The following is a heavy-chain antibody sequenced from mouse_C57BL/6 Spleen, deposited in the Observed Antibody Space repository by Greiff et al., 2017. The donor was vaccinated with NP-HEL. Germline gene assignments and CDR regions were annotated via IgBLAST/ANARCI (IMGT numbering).Heavy chain of an antibody. CDR1: GFTFTDYY. D-gene: IGHD1-1*01. J-gene: IGHJ4*01. CDR2: IRNKANGYTT. Sequence: EVKLVESGGGLVQPGGSLSLSCAASGFTFTDYYMSWVRQPPGKALEWLGFIRNKANGYTTEYSASVKGRFTISRDNSQSILYLQMNALRAEDSATYYGARYYYGSPYYYAMDYWGQGTSVTVSS. V-gene: IGHV7-3*01. CDR3: ARYYYGSPYYYAMDY.